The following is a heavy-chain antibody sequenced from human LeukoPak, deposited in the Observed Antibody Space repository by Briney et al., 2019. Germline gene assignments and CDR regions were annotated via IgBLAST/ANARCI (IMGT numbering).Heavy chain of an antibody. D-gene: IGHD2-2*01. CDR3: ARGAAAIPSGYYGMDV. CDR1: GFTFSSYA. V-gene: IGHV3-23*01. CDR2: ISGSGGST. Sequence: PPGGSLRLSCAASGFTFSSYAMSWVRQAPGKGLEWVSAISGSGGSTYYADSVKGRFTISRDNSKNTLYLQMNSLRAEDTAVYYCARGAAAIPSGYYGMDVWGQGTTVTVSS. J-gene: IGHJ6*02.